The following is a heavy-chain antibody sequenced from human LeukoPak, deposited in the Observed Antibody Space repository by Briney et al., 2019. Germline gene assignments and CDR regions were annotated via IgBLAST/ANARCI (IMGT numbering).Heavy chain of an antibody. D-gene: IGHD6-19*01. CDR1: GGTFSSYA. CDR3: ARVSSGWSVFDY. Sequence: GASVKVSCKASGGTFSSYAISWVRQAPGQGLEWMGGIIPIFGTANYAQKFQGRVTITADESTSTAYMELSSLRSEDTAVYYCARVSSGWSVFDYWGQGTLVTVSS. CDR2: IIPIFGTA. V-gene: IGHV1-69*13. J-gene: IGHJ4*02.